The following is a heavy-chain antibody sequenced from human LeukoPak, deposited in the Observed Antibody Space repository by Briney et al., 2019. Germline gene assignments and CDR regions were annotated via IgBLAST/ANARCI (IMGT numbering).Heavy chain of an antibody. CDR1: GGSISSSSYY. V-gene: IGHV4-39*01. CDR3: ASSTRGYSFALFDP. CDR2: IYYSGDT. Sequence: PSETPSLTCTVSGGSISSSSYYWGWIRQPPGKGLEWIGSIYYSGDTYYNPSLKSRVTISVDTSKNEFSLKLSSVTAADTAVYCCASSTRGYSFALFDPWGQGTLVTVS. J-gene: IGHJ5*02. D-gene: IGHD5-18*01.